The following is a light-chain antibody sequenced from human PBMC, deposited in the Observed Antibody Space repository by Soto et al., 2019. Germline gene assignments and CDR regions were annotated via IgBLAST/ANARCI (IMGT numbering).Light chain of an antibody. J-gene: IGLJ3*02. CDR2: EGS. CDR3: CSYAGSSFWV. Sequence: QSALTQPASVSGSPGQSITISCTGTSSDVGNYNLVSWYQQHPGKAPKLMIYEGSKRPSGVSNRFSGSKSGNTASLTISGLQAEDEADYYCCSYAGSSFWVFGGGTKLTVL. V-gene: IGLV2-23*01. CDR1: SSDVGNYNL.